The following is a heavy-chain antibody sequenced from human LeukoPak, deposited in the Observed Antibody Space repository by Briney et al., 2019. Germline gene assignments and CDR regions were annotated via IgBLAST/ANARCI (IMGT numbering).Heavy chain of an antibody. J-gene: IGHJ4*02. Sequence: PSETLSLTCAVSGGSFKKYYWSWIRQPPGKGLEWIGEISHSGRSDYNPSLNNRATISLGPSKSQFSLNLTSVTAADTAVYYCAREYPFSEVVVVVAATRHFDSWGQGTLVTVSS. CDR1: GGSFKKYY. CDR3: AREYPFSEVVVVVAATRHFDS. V-gene: IGHV4-34*01. D-gene: IGHD2-15*01. CDR2: ISHSGRS.